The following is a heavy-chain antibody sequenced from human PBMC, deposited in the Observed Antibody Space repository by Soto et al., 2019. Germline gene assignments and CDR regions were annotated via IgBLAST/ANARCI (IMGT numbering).Heavy chain of an antibody. V-gene: IGHV4-4*02. J-gene: IGHJ4*02. D-gene: IGHD6-13*01. CDR2: VYRTGST. Sequence: QVQLQESGPGLVKPSGTLSLTCAVSGGSISTSNWWSWVRQPPGKGLGWIGEVYRTGSTNYNPSLDSRVTVSIDKSKSQFSLKLTSVTAADTAVYYCARARATIAAAAIFDCWGQGTLVTVSS. CDR3: ARARATIAAAAIFDC. CDR1: GGSISTSNW.